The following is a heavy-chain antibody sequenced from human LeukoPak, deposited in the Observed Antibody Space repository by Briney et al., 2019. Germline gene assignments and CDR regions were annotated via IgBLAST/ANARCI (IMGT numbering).Heavy chain of an antibody. Sequence: GASVKVSCKASGYTLTGYYMHWVRQAPGQGLEWMGWINPNSGGTNYAQKFQGRVTMTRDTSISTAYMELSRLRSDDTAVYYCAREVGDGYIYDYWGQGTLVTVSS. CDR3: AREVGDGYIYDY. D-gene: IGHD1-26*01. V-gene: IGHV1-2*02. CDR2: INPNSGGT. J-gene: IGHJ4*02. CDR1: GYTLTGYY.